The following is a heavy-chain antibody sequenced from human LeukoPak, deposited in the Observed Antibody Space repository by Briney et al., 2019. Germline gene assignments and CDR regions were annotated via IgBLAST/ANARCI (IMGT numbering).Heavy chain of an antibody. CDR1: SASISGSGYY. D-gene: IGHD6-19*01. J-gene: IGHJ4*02. Sequence: SETLSFTCAVSSASISGSGYYLGWIRQPPGKGLEWIGNIYYTGSTYYNASLQSRVTISIDMSKNQFSLRLSSVTAADTAMYYCVKSGGYGLIDYWGQGTLVTVSS. V-gene: IGHV4-39*01. CDR2: IYYTGST. CDR3: VKSGGYGLIDY.